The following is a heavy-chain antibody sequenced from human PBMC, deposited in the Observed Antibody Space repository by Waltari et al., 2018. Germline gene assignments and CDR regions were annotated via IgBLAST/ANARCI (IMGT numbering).Heavy chain of an antibody. CDR3: AREAGRVAKLVTDASDK. V-gene: IGHV5-51*01. Sequence: EVQLVQSGAEVKKPGESLKISCKASGYTFTDYWIGWLRQTPGKGLEWLGIIFPGDSDTRYSPSFEGRVTISADKSINTAYLQWGSLKAADSAIYYCAREAGRVAKLVTDASDKWGQGTLVTVSS. J-gene: IGHJ3*02. CDR1: GYTFTDYW. CDR2: IFPGDSDT. D-gene: IGHD6-6*01.